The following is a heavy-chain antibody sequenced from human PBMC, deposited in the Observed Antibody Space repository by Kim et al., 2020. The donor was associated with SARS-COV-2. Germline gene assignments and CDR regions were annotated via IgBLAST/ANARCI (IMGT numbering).Heavy chain of an antibody. J-gene: IGHJ4*02. CDR2: ISPDGSGT. Sequence: GGSLRLSCAASGFTFSSYSLHWVRQAPGKGLEYVAAISPDGSGTYYGDSVRGRFTISKDTSKNALYLQMGSLRPEDMAIYYCATTRVPGGSYYFDYWGQGTLVTVSS. D-gene: IGHD1-1*01. CDR3: ATTRVPGGSYYFDY. CDR1: GFTFSSYS. V-gene: IGHV3-64*02.